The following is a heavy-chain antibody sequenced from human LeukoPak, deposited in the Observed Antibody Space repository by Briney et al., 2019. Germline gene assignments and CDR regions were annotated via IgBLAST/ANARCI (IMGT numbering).Heavy chain of an antibody. V-gene: IGHV3-23*01. CDR1: GFTFSSYA. CDR2: ISGGVGST. J-gene: IGHJ4*02. D-gene: IGHD3-10*01. Sequence: GGSLRLSCAASGFTFSSYAMSWVRQAPGKGLEWVSNISGGVGSTYYADSVKGRFTISRDNSKNTLYVQMNSLRPEDTAVYYCAKVFLWFGEFSHFDYWGQGILVTVSS. CDR3: AKVFLWFGEFSHFDY.